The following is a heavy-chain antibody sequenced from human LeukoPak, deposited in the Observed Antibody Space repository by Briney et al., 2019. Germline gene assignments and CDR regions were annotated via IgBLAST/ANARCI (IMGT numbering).Heavy chain of an antibody. J-gene: IGHJ6*02. CDR2: IGAYNGNT. D-gene: IGHD3-10*01. V-gene: IGHV1-18*01. CDR1: GYTFTSYG. Sequence: ASVKVSCKASGYTFTSYGISWVRQAPGQGLEWMGWIGAYNGNTNYAQKLQGRVTMTTDTSTSTAYMELRSLRSDDTAVYYCARKNYYGSGSYTYYYYGMDVWGQGTTVTVSS. CDR3: ARKNYYGSGSYTYYYYGMDV.